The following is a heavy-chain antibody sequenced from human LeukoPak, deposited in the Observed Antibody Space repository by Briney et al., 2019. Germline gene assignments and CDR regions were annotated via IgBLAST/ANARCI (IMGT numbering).Heavy chain of an antibody. CDR2: IYSGGST. CDR1: GFTVSSNY. V-gene: IGHV3-53*01. D-gene: IGHD3-3*01. CDR3: ARVGVGVSQYFQH. Sequence: GGSLRLSCAASGFTVSSNYMSWVRQAPGKGLERVSVIYSGGSTYYADSVKGRFTISRDNSKNTLYLQMNSLRAEDTAVYYCARVGVGVSQYFQHWGQGTLVTVSS. J-gene: IGHJ1*01.